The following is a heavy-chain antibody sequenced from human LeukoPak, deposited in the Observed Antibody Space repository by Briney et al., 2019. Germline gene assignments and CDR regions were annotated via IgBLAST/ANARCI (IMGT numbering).Heavy chain of an antibody. CDR3: ATSGSYLSGYYYYYYMDV. Sequence: GGSLRLSCAASGFTFSSYWMTWVRQAPGKGLEWVANIKQDGSEKYYVDSVKGRFTISRDNAKNSLYLQMNSLRAEDTAVYYCATSGSYLSGYYYYYYMDVWGKGTTVTVSS. CDR1: GFTFSSYW. V-gene: IGHV3-7*01. D-gene: IGHD1-26*01. J-gene: IGHJ6*03. CDR2: IKQDGSEK.